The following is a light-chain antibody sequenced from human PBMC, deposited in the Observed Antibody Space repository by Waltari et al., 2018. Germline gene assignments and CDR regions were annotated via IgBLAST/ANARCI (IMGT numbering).Light chain of an antibody. CDR1: TNDVGKYDL. V-gene: IGLV2-23*01. J-gene: IGLJ3*02. CDR2: ENN. Sequence: QSALTQPASVSGSPGQSITISCSGTTNDVGKYDLVSWYQRVPGRVPKLILYENNTRPSDISPRFVGSKAGNTASLTISGLQPEDEADYYCCSFASSRTWVFGGRTRLTV. CDR3: CSFASSRTWV.